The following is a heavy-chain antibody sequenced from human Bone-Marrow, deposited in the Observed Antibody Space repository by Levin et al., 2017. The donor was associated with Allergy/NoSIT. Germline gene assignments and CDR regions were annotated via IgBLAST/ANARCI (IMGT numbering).Heavy chain of an antibody. J-gene: IGHJ5*02. CDR2: VYHSGTT. V-gene: IGHV4-39*01. Sequence: SETLSLTCSVSGGSISRGRYYWAWIRQPPGKGLEWIGTVYHSGTTDYNPSLKSRATISVDTSRNQFSLDLTSVTASDTAVYYCARHRSSYYGGWLDPWGQGALVTVSS. D-gene: IGHD2-2*01. CDR1: GGSISRGRYY. CDR3: ARHRSSYYGGWLDP.